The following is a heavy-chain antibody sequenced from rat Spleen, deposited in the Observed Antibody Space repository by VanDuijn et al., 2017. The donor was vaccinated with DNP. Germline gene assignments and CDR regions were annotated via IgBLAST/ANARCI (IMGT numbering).Heavy chain of an antibody. CDR2: ITNSGGST. CDR1: GFTFSNYG. J-gene: IGHJ2*01. CDR3: TTGRQLDY. D-gene: IGHD1-10*01. Sequence: EVQLVESGGGLVQPGRSLKLSCAASGFTFSNYGMAWVRQAPTKGLEWVASITNSGGSTYYRDSVKGRFTISRDNAKSTLYLQMDSLRSEDTATYYCTTGRQLDYWGQGVMVTVSS. V-gene: IGHV5S23*01.